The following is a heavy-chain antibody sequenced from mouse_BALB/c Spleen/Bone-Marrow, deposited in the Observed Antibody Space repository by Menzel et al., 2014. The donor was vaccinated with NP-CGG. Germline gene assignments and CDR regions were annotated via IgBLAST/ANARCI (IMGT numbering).Heavy chain of an antibody. CDR2: INPTSGYT. CDR1: GYTFTSYW. Sequence: VQLQQSGAELAKPGASVKMSCKASGYTFTSYWMHWGKKRPGQGLEGSGYINPTSGYTEYNQKFKDKATLTADKSSSTASMQLGSLSSEDSAVYYCATGYYAMDSWGQGSSVTVSS. V-gene: IGHV1-7*01. J-gene: IGHJ4*01. CDR3: ATGYYAMDS.